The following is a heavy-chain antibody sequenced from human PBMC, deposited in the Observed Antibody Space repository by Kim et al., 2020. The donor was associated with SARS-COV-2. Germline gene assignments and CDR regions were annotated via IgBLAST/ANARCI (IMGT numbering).Heavy chain of an antibody. D-gene: IGHD6-25*01. CDR3: ARESLGTLAAILDY. V-gene: IGHV1-69*13. Sequence: SVKVSCKASGCTFISYAISWVRQSPGQGLEWMVWIIPIFGTSNYAQKFHGRVTITADESTSTAYMELSSLRSEDTAVYYCARESLGTLAAILDYWGQGTLVTVSS. CDR1: GCTFISYA. J-gene: IGHJ4*02. CDR2: IIPIFGTS.